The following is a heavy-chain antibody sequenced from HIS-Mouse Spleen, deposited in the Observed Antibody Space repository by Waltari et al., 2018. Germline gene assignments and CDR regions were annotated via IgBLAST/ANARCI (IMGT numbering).Heavy chain of an antibody. CDR2: INHSGST. CDR3: ARGRPGSGFDY. J-gene: IGHJ4*02. V-gene: IGHV4-34*01. D-gene: IGHD3-10*01. Sequence: QVQLQQWGAGLLKPSETLSLTCAVYGGSFSGYYWSWIRQPPGKGLEWIGEINHSGSTNYNPPLKSRVTIAVDTSKNQFSLKLSSVTAADTAVYYCARGRPGSGFDYWGQGTLVTVSS. CDR1: GGSFSGYY.